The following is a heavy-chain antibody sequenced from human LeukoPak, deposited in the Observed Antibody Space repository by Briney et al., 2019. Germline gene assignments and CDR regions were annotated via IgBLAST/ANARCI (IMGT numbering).Heavy chain of an antibody. CDR2: IQFDGSNK. CDR3: ARAHSSSWGRPTNYFDY. D-gene: IGHD6-13*01. CDR1: GFTFHNYD. V-gene: IGHV3-30*02. J-gene: IGHJ4*02. Sequence: PGGSLRFSCATSGFTFHNYDMHWVRQAPGKGLEWVAFIQFDGSNKYYADSVKGRFTISRDNAKNTLYLQMNSLRAEDTAVYYCARAHSSSWGRPTNYFDYWGQGTLVTVSS.